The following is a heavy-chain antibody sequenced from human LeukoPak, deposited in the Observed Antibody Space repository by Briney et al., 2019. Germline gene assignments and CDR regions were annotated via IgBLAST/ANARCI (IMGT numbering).Heavy chain of an antibody. D-gene: IGHD6-6*01. Sequence: ASVTVSCKVSGYTPTELSMHWVRQAPGKGLEWMGGFDPEDGETIYAQKFQGRVTMTEDTSTGTAYMELSSLRSEDTAVYYCATGELEYSSSDFDYWGQGTLVTVSS. CDR1: GYTPTELS. J-gene: IGHJ4*02. V-gene: IGHV1-24*01. CDR3: ATGELEYSSSDFDY. CDR2: FDPEDGET.